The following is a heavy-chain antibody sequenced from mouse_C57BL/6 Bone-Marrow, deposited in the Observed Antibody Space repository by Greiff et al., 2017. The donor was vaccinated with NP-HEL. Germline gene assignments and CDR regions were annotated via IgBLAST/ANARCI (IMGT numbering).Heavy chain of an antibody. Sequence: QVTLKESGPGILQSSQTLSLTCSFSGFSLSTSGMGVSWIRQPSGKGLEWLAHIYWDDDKRYNPSLKSRLTISKDTSRNQVFLKITSVDTADTATYYCARSAGLLLAYWGQGTLVTVSA. CDR2: IYWDDDK. CDR3: ARSAGLLLAY. CDR1: GFSLSTSGMG. V-gene: IGHV8-12*01. J-gene: IGHJ3*01. D-gene: IGHD2-3*01.